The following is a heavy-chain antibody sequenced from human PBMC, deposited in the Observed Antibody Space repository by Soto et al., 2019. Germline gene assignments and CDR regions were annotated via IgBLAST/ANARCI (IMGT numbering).Heavy chain of an antibody. Sequence: ASVKVSCKASGYTFTSYYMHWVRQAPVQGLEWMGIINPSGGSTSYAQKFQGRVTMTRDTSTSTVYMELSGLRAEDTAVYYCARVYPSDTRYGYVGNNWFDPWGHGTLVTVSS. CDR1: GYTFTSYY. J-gene: IGHJ5*02. CDR3: ARVYPSDTRYGYVGNNWFDP. CDR2: INPSGGST. V-gene: IGHV1-46*03. D-gene: IGHD5-18*01.